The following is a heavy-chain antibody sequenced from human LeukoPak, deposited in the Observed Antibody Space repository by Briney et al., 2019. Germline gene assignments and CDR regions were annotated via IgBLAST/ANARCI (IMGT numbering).Heavy chain of an antibody. D-gene: IGHD3-10*01. CDR3: ARVRGVRGVTPLLY. Sequence: HPGGSLRLSCAASGFSVSSKYMNWVRQAPGKGLEWVSIIFSGDTTQYADSVKGRFTISRDNSKNTLHLQMNSLRAEDTAVYYCARVRGVRGVTPLLYWGQGTLVTVSS. J-gene: IGHJ4*02. V-gene: IGHV3-53*01. CDR2: IFSGDTT. CDR1: GFSVSSKY.